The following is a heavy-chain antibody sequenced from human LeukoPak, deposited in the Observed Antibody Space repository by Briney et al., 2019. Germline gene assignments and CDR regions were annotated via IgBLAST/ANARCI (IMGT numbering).Heavy chain of an antibody. V-gene: IGHV3-23*01. CDR3: AKAPPRWYYYYYGMDV. J-gene: IGHJ6*02. D-gene: IGHD2-15*01. Sequence: PRGSLRLSCAASGFTLSSSAMSWVRQAPGKGMEWVSAISGSGGSTYYADCVKGRFTISRDISKNTLYLQMNSLRGEDTAVYYCAKAPPRWYYYYYGMDVWGQGTTVTVSS. CDR2: ISGSGGST. CDR1: GFTLSSSA.